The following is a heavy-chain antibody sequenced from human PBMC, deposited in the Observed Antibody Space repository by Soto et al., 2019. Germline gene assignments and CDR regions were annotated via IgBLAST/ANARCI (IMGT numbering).Heavy chain of an antibody. D-gene: IGHD6-13*01. CDR2: ISSSGSTI. V-gene: IGHV3-11*01. Sequence: GGSLRLSCAASGFTFCDYYMSWIRQAPGKGLEWVSYISSSGSTIYYADSVKGRFTISRDNAKNSLYLQMNSLRAEDTAVYYCARVWSGIAAAGTVTDAFDIWGQGTMVTVSS. J-gene: IGHJ3*02. CDR1: GFTFCDYY. CDR3: ARVWSGIAAAGTVTDAFDI.